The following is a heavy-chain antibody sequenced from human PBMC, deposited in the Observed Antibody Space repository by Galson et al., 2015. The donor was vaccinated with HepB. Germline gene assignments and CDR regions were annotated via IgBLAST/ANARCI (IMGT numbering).Heavy chain of an antibody. CDR1: GVSLSTSGMC. V-gene: IGHV2-70*20. Sequence: PALVKPTQTLTLPCTFSGVSLSTSGMCVSWVRQPPGKALEWLALFDWDDDKYYSTSLKTRLTISKDTSKNQVVLTMTNMDPVDTATYYCARTQIGTGNAEYYYYGMDVWGQGTTVTVSS. CDR3: ARTQIGTGNAEYYYYGMDV. D-gene: IGHD3-10*01. J-gene: IGHJ6*02. CDR2: FDWDDDK.